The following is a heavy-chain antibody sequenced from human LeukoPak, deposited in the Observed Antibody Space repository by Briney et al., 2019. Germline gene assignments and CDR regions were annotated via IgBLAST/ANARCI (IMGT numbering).Heavy chain of an antibody. V-gene: IGHV4-34*01. CDR3: ARAVAGFYFDY. D-gene: IGHD6-19*01. J-gene: IGHJ4*02. CDR1: GGSFSGYY. CDR2: INHSGST. Sequence: PSETLSLTCAVYGGSFSGYYWSWIRQPPGKGLEWIGEINHSGSTNYNPSLKSRVTMSVDTSKNQFSLKLSSVTAADTAVYYCARAVAGFYFDYWGQGTLVTVSS.